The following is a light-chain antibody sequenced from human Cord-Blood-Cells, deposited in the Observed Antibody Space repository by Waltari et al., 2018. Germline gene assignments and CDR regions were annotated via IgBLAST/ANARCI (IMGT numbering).Light chain of an antibody. Sequence: EIVMTQSPATLSVSPGERATLSCRASQSVSSNLAWYQQKPGQGPRLLIYGASTRATGIPARFSGSGSGTEFTLTIRSLQSEDFAVYYCQQDNNWPLTFGGGTKVEIK. CDR3: QQDNNWPLT. CDR2: GAS. J-gene: IGKJ4*01. V-gene: IGKV3-15*01. CDR1: QSVSSN.